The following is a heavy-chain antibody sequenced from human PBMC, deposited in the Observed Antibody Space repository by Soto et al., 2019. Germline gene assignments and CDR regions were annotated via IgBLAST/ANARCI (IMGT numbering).Heavy chain of an antibody. Sequence: GGSLRLSCAPSGFTFSSYGMHWVRQAPGKGLEWVAVIWYDGSNKYYADSVKGRFTISRDNSKTTLYLQMHSLRPEDTPVYSGARGSFYDYGDYVISGEEKNWFGPWGQGTLVTVSS. CDR3: ARGSFYDYGDYVISGEEKNWFGP. CDR2: IWYDGSNK. J-gene: IGHJ5*02. D-gene: IGHD4-17*01. V-gene: IGHV3-33*01. CDR1: GFTFSSYG.